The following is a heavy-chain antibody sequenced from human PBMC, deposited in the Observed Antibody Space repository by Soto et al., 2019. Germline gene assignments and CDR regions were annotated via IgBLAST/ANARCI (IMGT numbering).Heavy chain of an antibody. CDR2: ISRGVGGT. CDR3: AIVRVADSPLDH. J-gene: IGHJ4*02. D-gene: IGHD3-10*02. CDR1: GFTFSSYA. Sequence: GGSLRLSCAASGFTFSSYAMGWVRQAPGKGLEWVSVISRGVGGTYYADSVKGRFTFSRDNSRNTLYLRMNRPTAEDTAIYFCAIVRVADSPLDHWGQGTLVTVSS. V-gene: IGHV3-23*01.